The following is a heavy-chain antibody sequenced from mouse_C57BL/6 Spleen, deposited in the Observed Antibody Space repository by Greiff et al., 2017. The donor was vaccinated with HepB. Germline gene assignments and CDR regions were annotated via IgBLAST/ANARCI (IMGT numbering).Heavy chain of an antibody. CDR3: ARDGIHYYGSSYSRYFDV. CDR1: GFTFSSYA. J-gene: IGHJ1*03. V-gene: IGHV5-4*01. D-gene: IGHD1-1*01. Sequence: EVQVVESGGGLVKPGGSLKLSCAASGFTFSSYAMSWVRQTPEKRLEWVATISDGGSYTYYPDNVKGRFTISRDNAKNNLYLQMSHLKSEETAMYYCARDGIHYYGSSYSRYFDVWGTGTTVTVSS. CDR2: ISDGGSYT.